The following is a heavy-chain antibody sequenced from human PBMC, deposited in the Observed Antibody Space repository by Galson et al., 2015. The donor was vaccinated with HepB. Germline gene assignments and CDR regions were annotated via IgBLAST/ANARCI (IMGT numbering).Heavy chain of an antibody. Sequence: SVKVSCKASGGTFSSYAISWVRQAPGQGLEWIGGIIPIFGTANYAQKFQGRVTITADESTSTAYMELSSLRSEDTAVYYCARPRYCSGGSCYLLGYWGQGTLVTVSS. CDR1: GGTFSSYA. CDR3: ARPRYCSGGSCYLLGY. J-gene: IGHJ4*02. CDR2: IIPIFGTA. D-gene: IGHD2-15*01. V-gene: IGHV1-69*13.